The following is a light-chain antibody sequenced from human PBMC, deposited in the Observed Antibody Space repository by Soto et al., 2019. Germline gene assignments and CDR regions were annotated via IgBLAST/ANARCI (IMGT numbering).Light chain of an antibody. J-gene: IGKJ2*01. V-gene: IGKV1-5*01. CDR1: QSISTW. Sequence: DIQMTQSPSSLSASVGDRVTITCRASQSISTWLAWYQQKPGKAPKVLMYDAASLERAVPSRFSGSGSGTEFTLTISSLQPDDFASYYCQQYKRYPYTFGQGTKVDIK. CDR3: QQYKRYPYT. CDR2: DAA.